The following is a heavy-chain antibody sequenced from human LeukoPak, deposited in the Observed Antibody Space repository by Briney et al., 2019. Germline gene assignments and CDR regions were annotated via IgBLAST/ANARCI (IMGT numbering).Heavy chain of an antibody. V-gene: IGHV3-7*01. J-gene: IGHJ6*02. CDR2: IKEDESQE. D-gene: IGHD7-27*01. CDR3: ATYKNWVAGDV. CDR1: GFSLSDSW. Sequence: GGSLRLSCAASGFSLSDSWMSWVRQAPGKGPEWVANIKEDESQEHYADSVKGRFTVSRDNAKNSLFLQMNSLRVEDTAVYYCATYKNWVAGDVWGQGTTVSVSS.